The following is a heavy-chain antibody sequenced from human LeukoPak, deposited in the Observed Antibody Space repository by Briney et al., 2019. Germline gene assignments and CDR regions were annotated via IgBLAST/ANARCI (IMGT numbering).Heavy chain of an antibody. J-gene: IGHJ4*02. CDR1: GYTLTELS. CDR3: ARKLSTSREFDY. D-gene: IGHD2-2*01. CDR2: FDPEDGET. Sequence: ASVKVSCKVSGYTLTELSMHWVRQAPGKGLEWMGGFDPEDGETIYAQKFQGRVTMTEDTSTDTAYMELSSLRSEDTAVYYCARKLSTSREFDYWGQGTLATVSS. V-gene: IGHV1-24*01.